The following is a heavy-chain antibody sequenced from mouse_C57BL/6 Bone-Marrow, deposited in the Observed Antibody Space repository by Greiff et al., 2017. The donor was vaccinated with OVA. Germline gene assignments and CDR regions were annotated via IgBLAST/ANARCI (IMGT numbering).Heavy chain of an antibody. CDR1: GYTFTDYY. CDR2: INPNNGGT. Sequence: EVQLQQSGPELVKPGASVKISCKASGYTFTDYYMNWVKQSHGKSLEWIGDINPNNGGTSYTQKFKGKATLTVDKSSSTAYMELRSLTSEDSAVYYCARSKYYDYDWFAYWGQGTLVTVSA. CDR3: ARSKYYDYDWFAY. V-gene: IGHV1-26*01. J-gene: IGHJ3*01. D-gene: IGHD2-4*01.